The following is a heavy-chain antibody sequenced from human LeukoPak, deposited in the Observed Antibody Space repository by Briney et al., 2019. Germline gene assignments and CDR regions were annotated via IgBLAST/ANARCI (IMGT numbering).Heavy chain of an antibody. CDR2: IYGDGSTT. J-gene: IGHJ1*01. V-gene: IGHV3-74*01. Sequence: GGSLRLSCAASGFTFSRYWMHWVRQAPGKGLVWVSRIYGDGSTTSYADSVKGGFTISRDNAKNTLYLQMNSLRAEDTAVYYCATGNYYDSRGYYTFGHWGQGALVTVSS. CDR3: ATGNYYDSRGYYTFGH. CDR1: GFTFSRYW. D-gene: IGHD3-22*01.